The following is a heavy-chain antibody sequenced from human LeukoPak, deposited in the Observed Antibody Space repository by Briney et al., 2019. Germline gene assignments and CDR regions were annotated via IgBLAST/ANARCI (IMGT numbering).Heavy chain of an antibody. V-gene: IGHV3-48*01. D-gene: IGHD4-17*01. CDR2: ISGSSSTI. CDR3: ARQRAGFTVTTSDY. Sequence: PGGSLRLSCAASGFTSSSYSMNWVRQAPGKRLEWVSYISGSSSTIYYADAVKGRFTISRDNAKNSLYLPMNSLRAEDTAVYYCARQRAGFTVTTSDYWGQGTPVTVSS. CDR1: GFTSSSYS. J-gene: IGHJ4*02.